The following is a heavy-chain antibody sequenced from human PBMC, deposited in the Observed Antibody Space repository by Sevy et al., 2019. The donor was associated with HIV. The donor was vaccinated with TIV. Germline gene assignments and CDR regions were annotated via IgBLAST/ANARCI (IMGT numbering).Heavy chain of an antibody. V-gene: IGHV1-2*06. Sequence: ASVKVSCKTSGSTIIGHYIHWIRRAPGHGLEWMGRINVNSGDTTYAQKFQGRVTVTRETSISTADTELSKLRSDDTAMYYCGRSAYDSSGHDTYYCDSWGQGTLVTVSS. CDR3: GRSAYDSSGHDTYYCDS. D-gene: IGHD3-22*01. CDR1: GSTIIGHY. CDR2: INVNSGDT. J-gene: IGHJ4*02.